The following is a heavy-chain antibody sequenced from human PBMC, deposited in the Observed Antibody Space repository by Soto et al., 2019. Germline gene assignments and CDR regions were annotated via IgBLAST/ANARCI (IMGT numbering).Heavy chain of an antibody. D-gene: IGHD3-10*01. CDR2: INAGNGNT. CDR1: GYTFTSYA. V-gene: IGHV1-3*01. J-gene: IGHJ6*02. Sequence: QVQLVQSGAEVKKPGASVKVSCKASGYTFTSYAIHWVSQAPGQRLEWMGWINAGNGNTKYSQKFQGRVTITRDTSASTAYMELSSLRYEDTAVYYCAIAPGSGGMDVWGQGTTVTVSS. CDR3: AIAPGSGGMDV.